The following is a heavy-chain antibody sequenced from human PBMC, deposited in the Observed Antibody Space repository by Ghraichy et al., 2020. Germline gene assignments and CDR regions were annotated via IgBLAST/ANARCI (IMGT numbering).Heavy chain of an antibody. V-gene: IGHV4-31*03. CDR3: ARGGYSGYAMYYYYGMDV. Sequence: TLSLTCTVSGGSISSGGYYWSWIRQHPGKGLEWIGYIYYSGSTYYNPSLKSRVTISVDTSKNQFSLKLSSVTAADTAVYYCARGGYSGYAMYYYYGMDVWGQGTTVTVSS. CDR2: IYYSGST. J-gene: IGHJ6*02. CDR1: GGSISSGGYY. D-gene: IGHD5-12*01.